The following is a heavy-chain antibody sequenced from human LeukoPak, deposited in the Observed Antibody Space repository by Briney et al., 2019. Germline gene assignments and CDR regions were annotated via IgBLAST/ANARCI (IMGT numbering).Heavy chain of an antibody. CDR2: IYTGGGT. CDR1: GFTVSSND. Sequence: GGSLRLSCAASGFTVSSNDMSWVRQAPGKGLEWVSVIYTGGGTYYADSVKGRFTISRDNAKNSLYLQMNSLRAEDTALYYCAKDPGYSSSWYSWGQGTMVTVSS. J-gene: IGHJ3*01. D-gene: IGHD6-13*01. CDR3: AKDPGYSSSWYS. V-gene: IGHV3-53*05.